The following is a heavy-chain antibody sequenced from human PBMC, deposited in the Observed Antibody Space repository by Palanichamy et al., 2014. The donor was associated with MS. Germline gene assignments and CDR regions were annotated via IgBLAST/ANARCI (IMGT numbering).Heavy chain of an antibody. V-gene: IGHV3-48*01. J-gene: IGHJ1*01. D-gene: IGHD6-6*01. CDR3: AKAGPSIASLHH. Sequence: EVQLVESGGGLVQPGGSLRLSCAASGFTFSSYSMNWVRQAPGRGLEWVSYISSSSNSKYYADSVKGRFSISRDNGRNSLYLQMNSLRAEDTAVYYCAKAGPSIASLHHWGQGTLVAVSS. CDR1: GFTFSSYS. CDR2: ISSSSNSK.